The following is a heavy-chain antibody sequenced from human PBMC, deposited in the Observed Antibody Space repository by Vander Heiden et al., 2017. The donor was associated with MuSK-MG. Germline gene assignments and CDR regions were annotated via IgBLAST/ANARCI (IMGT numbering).Heavy chain of an antibody. CDR2: IYYSGST. CDR3: ARDGCSSTSCAGTAGFDP. CDR1: GGSISSYY. Sequence: QVQLQESGPGLVKPSETLSLTCTVSGGSISSYYWSWIRQPPGKGLEWIGYIYYSGSTNYNPSLKSRVTISVDTSKNQFSLKLSSVTAADTAVYYCARDGCSSTSCAGTAGFDPWGQGTLVTVSS. V-gene: IGHV4-59*01. J-gene: IGHJ5*02. D-gene: IGHD2-2*01.